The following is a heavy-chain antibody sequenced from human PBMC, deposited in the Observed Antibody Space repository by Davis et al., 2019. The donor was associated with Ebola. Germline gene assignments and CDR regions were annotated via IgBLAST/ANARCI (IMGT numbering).Heavy chain of an antibody. D-gene: IGHD6-19*01. CDR2: ISSDSDYI. J-gene: IGHJ4*02. Sequence: PGGSLRLSCAASGFTFSTYSMSWVRQAPGKGLEWVSSISSDSDYIYYADSAKGRFTISRDNAKNSLYLQMNSLRAEDTAVYYCAKDMAAVAGGPGEDWGQGTLVTVSS. V-gene: IGHV3-21*01. CDR1: GFTFSTYS. CDR3: AKDMAAVAGGPGED.